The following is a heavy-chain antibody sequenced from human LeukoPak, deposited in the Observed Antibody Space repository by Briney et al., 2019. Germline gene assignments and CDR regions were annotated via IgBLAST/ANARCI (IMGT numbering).Heavy chain of an antibody. CDR3: ATWNVRFQQLTDLDY. CDR2: IYPGDSDT. J-gene: IGHJ4*01. V-gene: IGHV5-51*01. D-gene: IGHD6-13*01. Sequence: GESLKISYKGSGYSFTSYWIGWVRQMPGKGLEWMGIIYPGDSDTRYSPSFQGQVTISADKSISTAYLQWSSLKASDTAMYYCATWNVRFQQLTDLDYWGHGTLVTVSS. CDR1: GYSFTSYW.